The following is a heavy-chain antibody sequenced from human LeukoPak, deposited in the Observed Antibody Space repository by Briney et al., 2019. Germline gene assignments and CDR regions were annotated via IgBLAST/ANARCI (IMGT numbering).Heavy chain of an antibody. CDR3: AKVGAPAAYYYYGMDV. CDR1: GFTFSSYA. D-gene: IGHD2-2*01. J-gene: IGHJ6*02. Sequence: GGSLRLSCAASGFTFSSYAMSWVRQAPGKGLEWVSAISGSGGSTYYADSVKGRFTISRDNSKNTLYLQMNSLRAEDTAVYYCAKVGAPAAYYYYGMDVWGQGTTVTVSS. CDR2: ISGSGGST. V-gene: IGHV3-23*01.